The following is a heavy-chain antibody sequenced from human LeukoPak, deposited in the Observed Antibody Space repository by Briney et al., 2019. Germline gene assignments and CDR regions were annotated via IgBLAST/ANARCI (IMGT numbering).Heavy chain of an antibody. J-gene: IGHJ4*02. CDR1: GGTFSSYA. CDR2: IIPILGIA. CDR3: ARTSGGYCSSTSCYQGGVLNY. D-gene: IGHD2-2*01. V-gene: IGHV1-69*04. Sequence: SVKVSCKASGGTFSSYAISWVRQAPGQGLEWMGRIIPILGIANYAQKFQGRVTITADKSTSTAYMELSSLRSEDTAVYYCARTSGGYCSSTSCYQGGVLNYWGQGTLVTVSS.